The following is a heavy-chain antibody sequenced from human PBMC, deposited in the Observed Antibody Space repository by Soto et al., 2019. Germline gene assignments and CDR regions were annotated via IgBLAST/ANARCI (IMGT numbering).Heavy chain of an antibody. CDR1: GGSFSGYY. CDR2: VKHSGNI. CDR3: ARDRVDDYYYYGTEV. J-gene: IGHJ6*02. V-gene: IGHV4-34*01. Sequence: LSLNCSAHGGSFSGYYRGLFRQPPGKGLELIGEVKHSGNINYNPSLKTRLTVSVDTSKNQFSLKLSYMTAADTAMYYCARDRVDDYYYYGTEVWGQGRTVNVSS.